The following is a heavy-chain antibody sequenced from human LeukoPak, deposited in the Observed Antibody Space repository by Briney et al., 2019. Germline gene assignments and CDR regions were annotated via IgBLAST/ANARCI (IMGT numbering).Heavy chain of an antibody. CDR2: ISPSGGST. CDR1: GYTFTSNY. CDR3: ARDNSVRDEAWWFNP. D-gene: IGHD5-24*01. J-gene: IGHJ5*02. V-gene: IGHV1-46*01. Sequence: ASDPVSYKPFGYTFTSNYMHWVRQAPGHGPEGMGVISPSGGSTTYAQNFQGRVTLTRDMSTSTDYLELSSLRSEDTAVYYCARDNSVRDEAWWFNPWGQGTLVTVSS.